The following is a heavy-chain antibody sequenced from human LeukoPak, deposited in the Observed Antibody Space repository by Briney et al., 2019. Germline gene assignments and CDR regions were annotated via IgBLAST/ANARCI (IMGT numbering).Heavy chain of an antibody. CDR2: INGDGSST. Sequence: GGSLRLSCAASGFNFSPYWMHWVRQVPGKGLVWVSCINGDGSSTNYADSVKGRFIISRDNAKSTLYLQMNSLSADDTAIYYCARDYSYSCDLWGQGTTVTVSS. J-gene: IGHJ6*02. CDR3: ARDYSYSCDL. V-gene: IGHV3-74*01. CDR1: GFNFSPYW. D-gene: IGHD1-26*01.